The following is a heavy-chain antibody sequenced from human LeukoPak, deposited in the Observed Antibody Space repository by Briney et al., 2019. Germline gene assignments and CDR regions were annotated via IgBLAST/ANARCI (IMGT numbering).Heavy chain of an antibody. CDR2: ISWNSGSI. J-gene: IGHJ4*02. V-gene: IGHV3-9*03. CDR3: AKGGSYYELDY. D-gene: IGHD1-26*01. Sequence: GGSLRLSCVASGFTFEDYAMHWVRQAPGKGLEWVSGISWNSGSIGYADSVKGRFTISRDSAKNSLYVQMNSLRAEDMALYYCAKGGSYYELDYWGQGTLVTVSS. CDR1: GFTFEDYA.